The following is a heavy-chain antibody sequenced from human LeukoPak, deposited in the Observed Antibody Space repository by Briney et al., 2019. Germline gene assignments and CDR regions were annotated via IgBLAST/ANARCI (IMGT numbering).Heavy chain of an antibody. V-gene: IGHV3-7*01. D-gene: IGHD5-24*01. CDR2: IKQDGSEK. CDR1: GFTFSNYW. Sequence: GGSLRLSCAASGFTFSNYWMGWVRQAPGKGLEWVANIKQDGSEKYYVDSVKGRFTISRDNTKSSLYLQMNSLRDEDTAVYYCARDLMATPSPEAFDIWGQGTMVTVSS. CDR3: ARDLMATPSPEAFDI. J-gene: IGHJ3*02.